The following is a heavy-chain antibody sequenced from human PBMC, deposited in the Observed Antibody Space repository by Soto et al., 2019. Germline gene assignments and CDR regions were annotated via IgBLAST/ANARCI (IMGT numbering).Heavy chain of an antibody. V-gene: IGHV1-69*13. J-gene: IGHJ6*02. CDR1: GYTFTGYY. Sequence: ASVKVSCKASGYTFTGYYMHWARQAPGQGLEWMGGIIPIFGTTTYAHKFQGRVTITADESTSTVYMELSSLRGEDTAVYYCARGALTTLAYYYGMDVWGQGTTVTV. D-gene: IGHD4-4*01. CDR3: ARGALTTLAYYYGMDV. CDR2: IIPIFGTT.